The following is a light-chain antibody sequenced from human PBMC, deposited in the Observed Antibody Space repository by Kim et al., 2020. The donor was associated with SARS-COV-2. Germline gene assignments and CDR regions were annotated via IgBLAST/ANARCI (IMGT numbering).Light chain of an antibody. Sequence: TISCSGTSRRIGHFYFVAWYQQHPGKSPKLMVYDVRNRPSGVSSRFSGSKSGNTASLTIFGLQTEDEATYYCSSYTSSNIPYVFGSGTKVTVL. J-gene: IGLJ1*01. V-gene: IGLV2-14*03. CDR1: SRRIGHFYF. CDR3: SSYTSSNIPYV. CDR2: DVR.